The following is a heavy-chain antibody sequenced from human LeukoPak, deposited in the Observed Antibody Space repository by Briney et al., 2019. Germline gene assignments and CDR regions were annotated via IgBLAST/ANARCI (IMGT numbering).Heavy chain of an antibody. V-gene: IGHV3-23*01. CDR2: ISGSGGST. D-gene: IGHD3-22*01. CDR1: GFTFSSYA. J-gene: IGHJ4*02. CDR3: AKGYYYDSSGLQLFDY. Sequence: GXSLRLSCAASGFTFSSYAMSWVRQAPGKGLEWVSAISGSGGSTYYADSVKGRFTISRDNSKNTLYLQMNSLRAEDTAVYYCAKGYYYDSSGLQLFDYWGQGTLVTVSS.